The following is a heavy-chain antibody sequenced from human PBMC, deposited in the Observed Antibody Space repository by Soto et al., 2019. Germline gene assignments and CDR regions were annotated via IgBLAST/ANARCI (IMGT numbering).Heavy chain of an antibody. CDR2: ISSNGGST. CDR3: ARGAPL. CDR1: GFTFSSYA. V-gene: IGHV3-64*01. Sequence: GGSLRLSCAASGFTFSSYAMHWVRQAPGKGLEYVSVISSNGGSTYYANSVKGRFTISRDNARNSVYLQMNSLRVDDTAIYYCARGAPLWGEGTLVTVSS. J-gene: IGHJ4*02.